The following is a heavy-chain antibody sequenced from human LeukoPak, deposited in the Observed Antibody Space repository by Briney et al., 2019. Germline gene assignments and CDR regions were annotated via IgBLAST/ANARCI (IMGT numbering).Heavy chain of an antibody. CDR1: GYTFSDYY. J-gene: IGHJ4*02. Sequence: GASLKVSCKASGYTFSDYYIHWVRQAPGQGLEWMGWINPNSGGTKYAQKFQGRVTMTRDTSISTAYMDLSSLGSDDTAVFYCVRKSATRRTSEFDYWGQGTPVTVSS. D-gene: IGHD2-15*01. V-gene: IGHV1-2*02. CDR3: VRKSATRRTSEFDY. CDR2: INPNSGGT.